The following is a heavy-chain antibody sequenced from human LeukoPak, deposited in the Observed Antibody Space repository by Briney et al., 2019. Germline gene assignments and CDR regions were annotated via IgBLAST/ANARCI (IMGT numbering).Heavy chain of an antibody. D-gene: IGHD6-6*01. V-gene: IGHV4-38-2*02. Sequence: SETLSLTCAVSGYSISSDCYWGWIRQPPGKGLEWIGTIYHSGSTYYNPSLKSRVTISVDTSKNQFSLKLSSVTAADTAVYYFARDVPARPDYLDYWGKGTLVTVSS. CDR1: GYSISSDCY. CDR3: ARDVPARPDYLDY. CDR2: IYHSGST. J-gene: IGHJ4*02.